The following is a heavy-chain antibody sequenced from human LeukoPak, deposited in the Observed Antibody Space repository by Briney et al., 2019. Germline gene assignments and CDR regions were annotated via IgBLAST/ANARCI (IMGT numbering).Heavy chain of an antibody. Sequence: GGSLRLSCVASGFTFSSYWMHWVRQAPGKGLEWVSVITGSGGNTYYADSVKGRFTISKDNSKNTVYLQMSSLRVDDTAVYYCAKAASSSWPSYYYGMDVWGQGTTVTVSS. J-gene: IGHJ6*02. CDR2: ITGSGGNT. CDR3: AKAASSSWPSYYYGMDV. CDR1: GFTFSSYW. D-gene: IGHD6-13*01. V-gene: IGHV3-23*01.